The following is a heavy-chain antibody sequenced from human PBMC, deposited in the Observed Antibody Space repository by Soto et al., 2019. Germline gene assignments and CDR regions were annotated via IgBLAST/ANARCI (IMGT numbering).Heavy chain of an antibody. Sequence: QVQLVESGGGVVQPGRSLRLSCAASGFTFSSYAMHWVRQAPGKGLEWVAVISYDGSNKYYADSVKGRFTISRDNSKNTLYLKMNSLRAKDTAVYYCAREYTAMGDYWGQGTMVTVSS. D-gene: IGHD5-18*01. CDR3: AREYTAMGDY. V-gene: IGHV3-30-3*01. CDR2: ISYDGSNK. J-gene: IGHJ4*02. CDR1: GFTFSSYA.